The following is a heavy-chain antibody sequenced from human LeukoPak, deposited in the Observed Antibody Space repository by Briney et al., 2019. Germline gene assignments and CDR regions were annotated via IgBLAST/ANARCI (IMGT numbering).Heavy chain of an antibody. CDR2: ISSSGSTI. CDR3: ARVYGSGTYLFDY. V-gene: IGHV3-11*01. D-gene: IGHD3-10*01. Sequence: GGSLRLSCAASEFTFSDYYMSWIRQAPGKGLEWVSYISSSGSTIYYTDSVKGRFTISRDNAKNSLYLQMNSLRAEDTAVYYCARVYGSGTYLFDYWGQGTLVTVSS. J-gene: IGHJ4*02. CDR1: EFTFSDYY.